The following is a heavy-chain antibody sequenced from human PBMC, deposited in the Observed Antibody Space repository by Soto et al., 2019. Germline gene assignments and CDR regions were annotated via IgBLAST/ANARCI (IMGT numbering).Heavy chain of an antibody. V-gene: IGHV4-59*01. J-gene: IGHJ4*02. CDR1: GGSMSRYY. D-gene: IGHD6-19*01. CDR3: ARYASGRYYFDS. CDR2: VYYTGST. Sequence: SETLSLTCTVSGGSMSRYYWTWIRQPPGKGLEWIGYVYYTGSTNSNPSLKSRVTISMDTSTNQFSLRLTAVTAADTAVYYCARYASGRYYFDSWGQGTLVTVSS.